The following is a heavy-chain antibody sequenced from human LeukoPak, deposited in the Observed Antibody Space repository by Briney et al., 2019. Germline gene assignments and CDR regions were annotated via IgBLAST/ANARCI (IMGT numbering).Heavy chain of an antibody. CDR1: GFTFSDYY. D-gene: IGHD3-16*01. CDR3: ARSHLGTHYYYYYMDV. CDR2: ISSSGSTI. J-gene: IGHJ6*03. V-gene: IGHV3-11*04. Sequence: PGGSLRLSCAASGFTFSDYYMSWIRQAPGKGLEWVSYISSSGSTIYYADSVKGRFTISRDNAKNSLYLQMNSLRAEDTAVYYCARSHLGTHYYYYYMDVWGKGTTVTVSS.